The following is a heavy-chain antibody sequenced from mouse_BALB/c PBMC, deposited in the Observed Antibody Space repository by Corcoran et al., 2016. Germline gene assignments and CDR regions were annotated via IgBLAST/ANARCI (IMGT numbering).Heavy chain of an antibody. J-gene: IGHJ4*01. CDR3: ARGNYYGSPYAMDY. CDR2: ISYDGSN. V-gene: IGHV3-6*02. Sequence: DVQLQESGPGLVKPSQSLSLTCSVTGYSITSGYYWNWIRQFPGNKLEWMGYISYDGSNNYNPSPKNRISITRDTSKNQFFLKLNSVTTEDTVTYYGARGNYYGSPYAMDYWGQGTPVTVSS. D-gene: IGHD1-1*01. CDR1: GYSITSGYY.